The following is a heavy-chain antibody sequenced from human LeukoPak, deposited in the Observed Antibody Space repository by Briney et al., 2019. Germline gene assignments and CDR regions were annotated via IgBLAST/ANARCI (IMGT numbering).Heavy chain of an antibody. CDR1: GLTFSSHW. D-gene: IGHD5-18*01. CDR2: ISGSAHKI. J-gene: IGHJ4*02. Sequence: GGSLRLSCAASGLTFSSHWMHWVRQAPEKGLDWVSVISGSAHKIRYADSVKGRFTISRDNSENIVYLQMNNLRAEDTAVYYCAGRVTGYSSGYVYWGQGTLVTVSS. CDR3: AGRVTGYSSGYVY. V-gene: IGHV3-23*01.